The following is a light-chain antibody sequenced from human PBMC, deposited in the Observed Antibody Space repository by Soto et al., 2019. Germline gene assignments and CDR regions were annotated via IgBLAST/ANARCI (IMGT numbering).Light chain of an antibody. CDR2: KAS. Sequence: DLQMTQSPSTLSASVGDRATITCRASQSISSRLAWYQQKPGKAPKLLIYKASSLESGVPSRFSGSGYGTEFTLTISSLQPDDFATYYCQQYNSYPWTFGQGTKVEIK. V-gene: IGKV1-5*03. J-gene: IGKJ1*01. CDR1: QSISSR. CDR3: QQYNSYPWT.